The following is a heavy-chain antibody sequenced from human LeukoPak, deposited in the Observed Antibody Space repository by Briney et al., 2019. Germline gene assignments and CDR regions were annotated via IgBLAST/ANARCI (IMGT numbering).Heavy chain of an antibody. Sequence: ASVKVSCKASGYTFTSYGISWVRQAPGQRLERTGWISAYNGNTNYAQKLPGRATMTTDTSTTTAYMELSSLRSDDTAVYYCARDPYYVSGVTASIFDYWGQRTLVTVSS. CDR2: ISAYNGNT. V-gene: IGHV1-18*01. CDR1: GYTFTSYG. D-gene: IGHD3-10*01. J-gene: IGHJ4*02. CDR3: ARDPYYVSGVTASIFDY.